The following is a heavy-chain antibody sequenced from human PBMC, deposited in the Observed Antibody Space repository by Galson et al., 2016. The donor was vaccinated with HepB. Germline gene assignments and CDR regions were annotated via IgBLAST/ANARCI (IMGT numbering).Heavy chain of an antibody. J-gene: IGHJ4*02. CDR1: GFTFSNYG. V-gene: IGHV3-23*01. CDR3: AKDYEILTGYYTDLGS. D-gene: IGHD3-9*01. CDR2: ISSSGGVT. Sequence: SLRLSCAASGFTFSNYGVSWVRQAPGKGLEWVSGISSSGGVTHYADSVKGRFTISRDNSKNTLYLQMNSLGVEDTAVYYCAKDYEILTGYYTDLGSWGQGTLVTVSS.